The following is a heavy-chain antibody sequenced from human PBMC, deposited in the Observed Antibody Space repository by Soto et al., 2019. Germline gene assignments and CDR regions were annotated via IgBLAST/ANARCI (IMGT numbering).Heavy chain of an antibody. D-gene: IGHD2-2*01. CDR1: GGSISSNKW. CDR2: IYHSGST. J-gene: IGHJ6*02. Sequence: SETLSLTCAVYGGSISSNKWWSWVRQPPGKGLEWIGEIYHSGSTNYNPSLKGRVTISLDKSKNQFSLKLTSVTAADSAVYYCARDDHIVVVPTSLGAMDVWGQGTTVTVSS. V-gene: IGHV4-4*02. CDR3: ARDDHIVVVPTSLGAMDV.